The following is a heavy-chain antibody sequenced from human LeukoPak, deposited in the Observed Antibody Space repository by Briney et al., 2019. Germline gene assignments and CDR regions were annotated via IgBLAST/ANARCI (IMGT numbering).Heavy chain of an antibody. CDR2: INPSGGST. CDR1: GYTFTSYY. D-gene: IGHD1-26*01. Sequence: ASVKVSCKASGYTFTSYYMHWVRQAPGQGLEWMGIINPSGGSTSYAQKFQGRVTMTRDTSTSTVYMELSSLRSEDTAVYYCARARRTVGSYRALGIWGQGTMVTVSS. J-gene: IGHJ3*02. V-gene: IGHV1-46*01. CDR3: ARARRTVGSYRALGI.